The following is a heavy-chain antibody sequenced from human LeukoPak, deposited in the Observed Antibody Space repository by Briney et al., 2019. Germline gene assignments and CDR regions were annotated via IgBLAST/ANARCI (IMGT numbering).Heavy chain of an antibody. V-gene: IGHV1-69*13. D-gene: IGHD5-24*01. CDR3: AREMRWLQSLHSAFDY. J-gene: IGHJ4*02. Sequence: SVKVSCKASEYTFTNYYIHWVRQAPGQGLEWMGGIIPIFGTANYAQKFQGRVTITADESTSTAYMELSSLRSEDTAVYYCAREMRWLQSLHSAFDYWGQGTLVTVSS. CDR2: IIPIFGTA. CDR1: EYTFTNYY.